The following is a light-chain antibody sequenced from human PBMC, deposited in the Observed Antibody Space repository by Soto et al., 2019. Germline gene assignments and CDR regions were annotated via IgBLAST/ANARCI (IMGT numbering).Light chain of an antibody. J-gene: IGLJ1*01. Sequence: VLARPPSASGTPGQRVTISCSGSSSNIGSNYVYWYQQLPGTAPKLLIYRNNQRPSGVPDRFSGSKSGTSASLAISGLRSEDEADYYCAAWDDSLSGRGVFGTGTKVTVL. V-gene: IGLV1-47*01. CDR1: SSNIGSNY. CDR2: RNN. CDR3: AAWDDSLSGRGV.